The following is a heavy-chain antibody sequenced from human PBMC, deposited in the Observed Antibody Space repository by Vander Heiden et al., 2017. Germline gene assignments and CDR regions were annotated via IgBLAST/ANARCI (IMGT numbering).Heavy chain of an antibody. CDR2: IYYSGST. CDR1: GGSISSGGYY. V-gene: IGHV4-31*03. J-gene: IGHJ5*02. D-gene: IGHD2-2*01. Sequence: QVQLQESGPGLVTPSQTLSLTCTVSGGSISSGGYYWSWIRQHPGKGLEWIGYIYYSGSTYYNPSLKRRVSISVDTSNNQFSLKLSSVTAADTAVYYCARGPLGYCSGTSCYGWFDPWGQGTLVTVSS. CDR3: ARGPLGYCSGTSCYGWFDP.